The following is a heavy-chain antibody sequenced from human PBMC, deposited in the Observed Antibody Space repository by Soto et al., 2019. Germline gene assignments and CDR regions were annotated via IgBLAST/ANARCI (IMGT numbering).Heavy chain of an antibody. J-gene: IGHJ6*02. CDR1: GGSVSSDSHY. CDR2: ICYDGST. D-gene: IGHD6-6*01. Sequence: VQLQESGPGLVKPSETLSLTCTVSGGSVSSDSHYWNWIRQLPGKGLEWIGFICYDGSTSYNPSLNSRITMSVDTSKNQFALNVSSVTAADTGVYYCARDGSTEARLIGNLYYGMDVWGRGTTVTVSS. V-gene: IGHV4-61*01. CDR3: ARDGSTEARLIGNLYYGMDV.